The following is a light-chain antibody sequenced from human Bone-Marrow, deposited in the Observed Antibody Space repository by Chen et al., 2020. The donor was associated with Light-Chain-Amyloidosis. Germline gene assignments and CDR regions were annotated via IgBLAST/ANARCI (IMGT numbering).Light chain of an antibody. V-gene: IGLV3-25*03. CDR2: RDT. Sequence: SYELTQPTSVSVSPGQTARITCSGDDLPTKYAYWYQQKPGLAPVLVIHRDTERPSGISERFSGSSSGTTATLTISGVQAEDEADYHCQSADSSVTYEVIFGGGTKLTVL. CDR1: DLPTKY. J-gene: IGLJ2*01. CDR3: QSADSSVTYEVI.